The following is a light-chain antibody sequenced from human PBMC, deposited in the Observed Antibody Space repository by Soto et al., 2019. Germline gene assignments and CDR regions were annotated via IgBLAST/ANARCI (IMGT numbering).Light chain of an antibody. CDR1: LGISSY. V-gene: IGKV1-8*01. CDR3: QQYYSYPWT. J-gene: IGKJ1*01. CDR2: AAS. Sequence: AIRMTTSPSSLSASTGDRVTITCRASLGISSYLAWYQQKPGQAPKLLIYAASTLQSGVPSRFSGSGSGTDCTLTISCLQSEDFATYYCQQYYSYPWTFGQGNKGELK.